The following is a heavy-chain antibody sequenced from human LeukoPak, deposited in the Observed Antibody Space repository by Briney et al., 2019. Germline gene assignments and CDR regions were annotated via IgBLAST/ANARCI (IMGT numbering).Heavy chain of an antibody. CDR1: GFTSRRHA. CDR3: AKDPRLDSSGRGWFAP. V-gene: IGHV3-23*01. Sequence: GGSLRLSRTDSGFTSRRHAMSRVPHAPQDGLQQLSAITGGGSTSHPASVKGRVTFPRDNSTNTLFLQMNSLRAEDTAVYYCAKDPRLDSSGRGWFAPWGQGTLVTVSS. J-gene: IGHJ5*02. CDR2: ITGGGST. D-gene: IGHD3-22*01.